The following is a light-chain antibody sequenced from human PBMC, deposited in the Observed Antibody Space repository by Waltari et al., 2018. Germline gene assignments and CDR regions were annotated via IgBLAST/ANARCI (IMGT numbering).Light chain of an antibody. Sequence: QFVLTQPPSVSGAPGQRVTIPCTGSSPNIGENYDVHWYQQFPGTAPKLLIYANMNRPSGVPDRFSASRSGTSASLAITGLQAEDEADYYCQSYDSSLSGSVFGGGTKLTVL. CDR3: QSYDSSLSGSV. V-gene: IGLV1-40*01. J-gene: IGLJ2*01. CDR2: ANM. CDR1: SPNIGENYD.